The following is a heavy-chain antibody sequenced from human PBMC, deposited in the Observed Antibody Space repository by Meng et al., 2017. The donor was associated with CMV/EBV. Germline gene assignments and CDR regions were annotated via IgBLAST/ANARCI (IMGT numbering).Heavy chain of an antibody. CDR2: ISSSGSTI. CDR1: GFTFSDYY. CDR3: ARGSSMIVVVNFDY. D-gene: IGHD3-22*01. Sequence: GESLKISCAASGFTFSDYYTSWIRQAPGKGLEWVSYISSSGSTIYYADSVKGRFTISRDNAKNSLYLQMNSLRAEDTAVYYCARGSSMIVVVNFDYWGQGTLVTVSS. V-gene: IGHV3-11*01. J-gene: IGHJ4*02.